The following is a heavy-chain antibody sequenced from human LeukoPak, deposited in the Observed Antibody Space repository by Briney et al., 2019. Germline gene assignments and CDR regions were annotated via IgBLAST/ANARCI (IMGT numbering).Heavy chain of an antibody. CDR2: IYTSGST. CDR3: ARTAVRWSNYFDY. Sequence: SQTLSHTCTVSGGSISSGSYYWSWIRQPAGKGLEWIGRIYTSGSTNYNPSLKSRVTISVDTSKNQFSLKLSSVTAADTAVYYCARTAVRWSNYFDYWGQGTLVTVSS. J-gene: IGHJ4*02. V-gene: IGHV4-61*02. CDR1: GGSISSGSYY. D-gene: IGHD2-8*01.